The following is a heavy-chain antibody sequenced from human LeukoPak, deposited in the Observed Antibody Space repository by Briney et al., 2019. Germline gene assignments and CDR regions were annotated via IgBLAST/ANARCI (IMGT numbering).Heavy chain of an antibody. CDR3: ARGLEGQYYDFWGGYYTGNWFDP. J-gene: IGHJ5*02. CDR1: GYTFTSYD. V-gene: IGHV1-8*01. D-gene: IGHD3-3*01. Sequence: ASVKVSCKASGYTFTSYDINWVRQATGQGLEWMGWMNPNSGNTGYAQKFQGRVTMTRNTSISTAYMELSSLRSEDTAVYYCARGLEGQYYDFWGGYYTGNWFDPWGQGTLVTVSS. CDR2: MNPNSGNT.